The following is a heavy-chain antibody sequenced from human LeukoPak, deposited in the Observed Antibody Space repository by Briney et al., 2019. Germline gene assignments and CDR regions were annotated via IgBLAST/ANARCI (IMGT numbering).Heavy chain of an antibody. CDR1: GFTFSSYA. D-gene: IGHD3-22*01. Sequence: PGGSLRLSCAASGFTFSSYAMSWVRQAPGKGLEWVSAISGSGGSTYYADSVKGRFTISRDNSKNTLYLQMNSLRAEDTAVYYCAKDSTGVVVITLFDYWGQGTLVTVSS. J-gene: IGHJ4*02. CDR3: AKDSTGVVVITLFDY. V-gene: IGHV3-23*01. CDR2: ISGSGGST.